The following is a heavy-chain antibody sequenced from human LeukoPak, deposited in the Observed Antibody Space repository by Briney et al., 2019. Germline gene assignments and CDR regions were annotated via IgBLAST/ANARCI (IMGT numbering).Heavy chain of an antibody. CDR2: IGTAGDT. CDR1: GFTFSSHD. D-gene: IGHD2-21*02. V-gene: IGHV3-13*01. Sequence: PGGSLRLSCAASGFTFSSHDRHWVRQATGEGLEWVSTIGTAGDTYYPGSVKGRFTISRENAKNSLYLQMNSLRAGDTAVYYCAYNEDRDSSTFCGGDCYSYFDYWGQGTLVTVSS. CDR3: AYNEDRDSSTFCGGDCYSYFDY. J-gene: IGHJ4*02.